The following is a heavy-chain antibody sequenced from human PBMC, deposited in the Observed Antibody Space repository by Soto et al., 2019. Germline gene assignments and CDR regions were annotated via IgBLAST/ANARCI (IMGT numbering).Heavy chain of an antibody. CDR3: ARAPVGLDTISYFDY. Sequence: SETLSLTCAVSGASISGSYYYWAWLRQSPGKGPEWIGSAFYTGFTSYNPSLESRVSVSVDTSKSQFSLKLSAVTAADTAVYYCARAPVGLDTISYFDYWGQGKLVTVSS. CDR1: GASISGSYYY. CDR2: AFYTGFT. J-gene: IGHJ4*02. V-gene: IGHV4-39*01. D-gene: IGHD3-3*01.